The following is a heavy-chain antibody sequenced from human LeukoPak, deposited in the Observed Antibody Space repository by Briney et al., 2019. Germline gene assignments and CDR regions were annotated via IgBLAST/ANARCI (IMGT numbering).Heavy chain of an antibody. D-gene: IGHD3-22*01. J-gene: IGHJ5*02. CDR3: AKGDSSGYPGYSFRETRGLLLWFDP. V-gene: IGHV3-30*02. Sequence: PGGSLRLSCAASGFTFSSYGMHWVRQAPGKGLEWVAFIRYDGSNKYYADSVQGRFTISRDNSKNTLYLQMNSLRAEDTAVYYCAKGDSSGYPGYSFRETRGLLLWFDPWGQGTLVTVSS. CDR1: GFTFSSYG. CDR2: IRYDGSNK.